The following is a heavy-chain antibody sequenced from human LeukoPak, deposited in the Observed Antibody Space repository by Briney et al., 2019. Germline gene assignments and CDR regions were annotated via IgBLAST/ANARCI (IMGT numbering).Heavy chain of an antibody. CDR3: ARETSQKGAHYMDV. CDR2: IYYSGST. D-gene: IGHD3-16*01. CDR1: GYSISSGYY. J-gene: IGHJ6*03. Sequence: PSETLSLTCTVSGYSISSGYYRSWIRQPPGKGLEWIGYIYYSGSTNYNPSLKSRVTISVDTSKNQFSLKLSSATAADTAVYYCARETSQKGAHYMDVWGKGTTVTISS. V-gene: IGHV4-61*01.